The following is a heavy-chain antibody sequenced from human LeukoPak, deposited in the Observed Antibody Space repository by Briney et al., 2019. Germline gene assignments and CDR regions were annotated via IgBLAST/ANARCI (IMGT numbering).Heavy chain of an antibody. CDR2: IITILGIA. Sequence: GASVKVSCKASGGTFSSYAISWVRQAPGQGLEWMGRIITILGIANYAQKFQGRVTITADKSTSTAYMELCSLRSEDTAVYYCARASDYYDSSGYHRGAFDIWGQGTMVTVSS. CDR1: GGTFSSYA. D-gene: IGHD3-22*01. J-gene: IGHJ3*02. V-gene: IGHV1-69*04. CDR3: ARASDYYDSSGYHRGAFDI.